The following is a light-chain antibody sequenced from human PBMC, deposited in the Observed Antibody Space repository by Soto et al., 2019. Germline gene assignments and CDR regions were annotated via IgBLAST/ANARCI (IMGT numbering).Light chain of an antibody. CDR2: WAS. CDR3: QHYFTAPFS. Sequence: DIVMTQSPDSLAVSLGERATINCKASQSVLHSANNENYLAWYQQKPGQPPKLLISWASTRGSGVPDRFSCSGSGTDFNLTISSLQAEDVAVYSCQHYFTAPFSFGPGTRVDIK. J-gene: IGKJ3*01. V-gene: IGKV4-1*01. CDR1: QSVLHSANNENY.